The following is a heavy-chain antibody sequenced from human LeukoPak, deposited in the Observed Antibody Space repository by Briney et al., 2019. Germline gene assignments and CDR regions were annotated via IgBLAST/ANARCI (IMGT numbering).Heavy chain of an antibody. Sequence: GGSLRLSCAASEFTFSGSALHWVRQASGKGLEWVGRIRSTANGYATAYAASVKGRFTISRDDSKNTAYLQMDSLKTEDTAVYYCTGNYYGSGSYADFDYWGQGTLVTVSS. CDR3: TGNYYGSGSYADFDY. CDR1: EFTFSGSA. J-gene: IGHJ4*02. CDR2: IRSTANGYAT. V-gene: IGHV3-73*01. D-gene: IGHD3-10*01.